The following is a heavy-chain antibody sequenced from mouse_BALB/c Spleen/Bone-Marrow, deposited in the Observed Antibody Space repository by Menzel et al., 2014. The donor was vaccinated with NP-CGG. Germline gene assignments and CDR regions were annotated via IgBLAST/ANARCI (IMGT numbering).Heavy chain of an antibody. CDR1: GYTFTSYW. J-gene: IGHJ4*01. Sequence: QVQLKESGAELAKPGASVKMSCKASGYTFTSYWMHWVKQRPGQGLEWIGYINPSTGYTEYNQKFKDKATLTADKSSSTAYMQLSSLTSEDSAVYYCARQITTVDYAMDYWGQGTSATVPS. D-gene: IGHD1-1*01. V-gene: IGHV1-7*01. CDR3: ARQITTVDYAMDY. CDR2: INPSTGYT.